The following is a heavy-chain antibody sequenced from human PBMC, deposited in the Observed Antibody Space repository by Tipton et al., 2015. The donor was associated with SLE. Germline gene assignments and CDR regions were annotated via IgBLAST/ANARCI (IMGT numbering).Heavy chain of an antibody. CDR3: ARDRLGGPFDY. V-gene: IGHV4-59*01. CDR1: GGSFSGYY. Sequence: TLSLTCNVSGGSFSGYYWNWIRQPPGKGLEWIGYIYDSGSTNFNPSLKSRVIISEDTSKNQFSLKLRSVTAAVSAIYYCARDRLGGPFDYWGRGTLVTVSS. D-gene: IGHD1-26*01. CDR2: IYDSGST. J-gene: IGHJ4*02.